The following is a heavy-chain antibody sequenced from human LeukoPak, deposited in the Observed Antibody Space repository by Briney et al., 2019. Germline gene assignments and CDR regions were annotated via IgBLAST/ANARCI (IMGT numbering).Heavy chain of an antibody. V-gene: IGHV3-30*03. CDR2: ISYDGSNK. Sequence: PGGSLRLSCAASGFTFSSYSMNWVRQAPGKGLEWVAVISYDGSNKYYADSVKGRFTISRDNSKNTLYLQMNSLRAEDTAVYYCAREWGLTYYYDSSGYYYGLDYWGQGTLVTVSS. CDR3: AREWGLTYYYDSSGYYYGLDY. J-gene: IGHJ4*02. D-gene: IGHD3-22*01. CDR1: GFTFSSYS.